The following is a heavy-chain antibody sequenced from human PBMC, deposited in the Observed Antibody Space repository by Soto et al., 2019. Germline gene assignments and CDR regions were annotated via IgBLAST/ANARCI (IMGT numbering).Heavy chain of an antibody. D-gene: IGHD5-18*01. Sequence: YWSWIRQPPGKGLEWIGYIYYSGSTNYKPSLKSRVTISVDRSKNQFSLKLSSVTAADTAVYYCARTRGYTYGLDYWGQGTLVTVSS. CDR1: Y. J-gene: IGHJ4*02. CDR2: IYYSGST. V-gene: IGHV4-59*08. CDR3: ARTRGYTYGLDY.